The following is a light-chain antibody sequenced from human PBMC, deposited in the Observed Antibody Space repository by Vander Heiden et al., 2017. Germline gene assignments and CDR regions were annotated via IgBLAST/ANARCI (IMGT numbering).Light chain of an antibody. CDR3: SASDDSLSGVV. J-gene: IGLJ2*01. CDR2: RNN. Sequence: QSVLTQPPSPSGTPGQRVTISCSGSSPNIGSNYVYWYQQLPGTAPKLLIYRNNQRPSGVPDRFSGSKSGTSASLAISGLRSEDEADYYCSASDDSLSGVVFGGGTKLTVL. V-gene: IGLV1-47*01. CDR1: SPNIGSNY.